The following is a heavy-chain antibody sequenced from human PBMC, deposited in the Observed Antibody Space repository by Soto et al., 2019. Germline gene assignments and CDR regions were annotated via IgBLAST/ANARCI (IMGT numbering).Heavy chain of an antibody. CDR3: AKDRGEWFGELLWGSDY. D-gene: IGHD3-10*01. CDR1: GFTFSSYA. CDR2: ISGSGGST. V-gene: IGHV3-23*01. J-gene: IGHJ4*02. Sequence: EVQLLESGGGLVQPGGSLRLSCAASGFTFSSYAMSWVRQAPGKGLEWVSAISGSGGSTYYADSVKGRFTISRDNSKNTLYLQMNSLRAEDTAVYYCAKDRGEWFGELLWGSDYCGQGTLVTVSS.